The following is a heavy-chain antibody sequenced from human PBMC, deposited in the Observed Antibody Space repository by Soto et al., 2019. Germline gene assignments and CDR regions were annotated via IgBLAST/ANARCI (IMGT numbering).Heavy chain of an antibody. J-gene: IGHJ4*01. CDR1: GFTFSDHY. CDR3: ACDPYYYASGY. CDR2: ISGSGSTV. D-gene: IGHD3-10*01. Sequence: QVQLVESGGGLVKPGGSLRLSCAASGFTFSDHYMTWIRQAPGKGLEWVSKISGSGSTVFYADSVRGRFTVSRDNAKNSVYLQMDSLRAEDTAVYYCACDPYYYASGYWGQGTLLTVSS. V-gene: IGHV3-11*01.